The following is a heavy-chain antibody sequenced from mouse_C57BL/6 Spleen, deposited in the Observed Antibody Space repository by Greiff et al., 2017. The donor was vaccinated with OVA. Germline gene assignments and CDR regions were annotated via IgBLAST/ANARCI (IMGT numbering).Heavy chain of an antibody. CDR2: INPSNGGT. Sequence: VQLQQSGPELVKPGASVKLSCKASGYTFTDYNMDWVKQSHGKSLEWIGDINPSNGGTIYNQKFKGKATLTVDKSSSTAYMELRSLTSEDAAVYYYARRRLRGGYYMDYWGQGTTLTVSS. J-gene: IGHJ2*01. D-gene: IGHD2-4*01. CDR1: GYTFTDYN. CDR3: ARRRLRGGYYMDY. V-gene: IGHV1-18*01.